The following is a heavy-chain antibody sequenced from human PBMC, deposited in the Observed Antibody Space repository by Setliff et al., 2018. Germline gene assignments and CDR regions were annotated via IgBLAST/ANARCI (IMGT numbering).Heavy chain of an antibody. CDR1: NGSLDRSGYY. Sequence: SETLSLTCTVSNGSLDRSGYYWGWIRQPPGKGLEWIASVYHRGCTYYNPSLKSRVTISVDMSRNQFSLQLKSVTAADTAVYYCAKDRYSFGSQMYWNSFSLWGPGTMVTVSS. V-gene: IGHV4-39*02. J-gene: IGHJ3*01. CDR3: AKDRYSFGSQMYWNSFSL. D-gene: IGHD1-1*01. CDR2: VYHRGCT.